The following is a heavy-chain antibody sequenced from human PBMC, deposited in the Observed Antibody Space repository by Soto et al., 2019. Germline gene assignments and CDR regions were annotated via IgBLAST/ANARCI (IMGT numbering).Heavy chain of an antibody. V-gene: IGHV3-11*05. Sequence: GGSLRLSCAASGFTLSDYYMSWIRQAPGKGLEWVSYISRTSTYTNFADSVKGRFTISRDNAKNSLYLQMNSLRAEDTAVYYCMREEDYYDRSGYFDYWGQGTQVTVSS. D-gene: IGHD3-22*01. CDR2: ISRTSTYT. CDR1: GFTLSDYY. J-gene: IGHJ4*02. CDR3: MREEDYYDRSGYFDY.